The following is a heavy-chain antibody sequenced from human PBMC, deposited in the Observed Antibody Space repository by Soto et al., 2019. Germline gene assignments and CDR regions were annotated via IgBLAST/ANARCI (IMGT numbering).Heavy chain of an antibody. V-gene: IGHV3-21*01. CDR3: GRGRIGVVVLAIRSSYYYYGMDV. CDR1: AFTFSSYI. Sequence: GRSLRLSCAASAFTFSSYILNFVRQAPGKGLEGVSSISSSSSYIYYADSVKGRFTISRDNAKNSLYLHVNSLGAEDTAVYYFGRGRIGVVVLAIRSSYYYYGMDVSGKGPTVTVFS. CDR2: ISSSSSYI. D-gene: IGHD2-21*01. J-gene: IGHJ6*04.